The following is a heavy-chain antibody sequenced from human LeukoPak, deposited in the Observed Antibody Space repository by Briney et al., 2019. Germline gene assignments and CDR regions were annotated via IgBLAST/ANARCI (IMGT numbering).Heavy chain of an antibody. V-gene: IGHV4-59*01. D-gene: IGHD3-10*01. J-gene: IGHJ5*02. CDR3: ARGGSGSYYNGWFDP. CDR2: INYSGST. Sequence: PSETLSLTCTVSGGSISSYYWSWIRQPPGTGLEWIGYINYSGSTYYNPSLESRVTISEDTSRNQFSLRLSSVTAADTAVYYCARGGSGSYYNGWFDPWGQGTLVTVSS. CDR1: GGSISSYY.